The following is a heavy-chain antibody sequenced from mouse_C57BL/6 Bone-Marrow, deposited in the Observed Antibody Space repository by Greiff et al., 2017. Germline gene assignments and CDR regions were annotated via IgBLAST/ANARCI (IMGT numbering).Heavy chain of an antibody. V-gene: IGHV1-55*01. Sequence: QVQLQQPGAELVKPGASVQMSCKASGYTFTSYWITWVKQRPGQGLEWIGDIYPGSGSTNYNEKFKSKATLTVDTSSSTAYMQLSSLTSEDSAVYYGARWGTTGWYFDVWGTGTTVTVSS. CDR2: IYPGSGST. D-gene: IGHD1-1*01. J-gene: IGHJ1*03. CDR3: ARWGTTGWYFDV. CDR1: GYTFTSYW.